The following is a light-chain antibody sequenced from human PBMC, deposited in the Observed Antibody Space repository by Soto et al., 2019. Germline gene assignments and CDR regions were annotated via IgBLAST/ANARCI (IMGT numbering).Light chain of an antibody. Sequence: EIVLTQSPATLSLSPGERATLSCRASQSVSSNLAWYQQKPGQAPRLLIYAASNRATGVPARFSGSGSGTDVAQTIISLEPEDFAVCYCQQRYNVPTITDGQGTRLEIK. V-gene: IGKV3-11*01. CDR2: AAS. CDR1: QSVSSN. J-gene: IGKJ5*01. CDR3: QQRYNVPTIT.